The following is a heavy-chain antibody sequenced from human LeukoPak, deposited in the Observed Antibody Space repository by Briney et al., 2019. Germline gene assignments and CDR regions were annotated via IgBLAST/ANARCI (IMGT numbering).Heavy chain of an antibody. J-gene: IGHJ6*02. D-gene: IGHD3-22*01. CDR1: GGSISSYY. V-gene: IGHV4-59*12. Sequence: SETLSLTCTVSGGSISSYYWSWIRQPPGKGLEWIGYIYYSGSTYYNPSLKSRVTISVDTSKNQFSLKLSSVTAADTAVYYCARDPVYYDSSGYIGDGMDVWGQGTTVTVSS. CDR2: IYYSGST. CDR3: ARDPVYYDSSGYIGDGMDV.